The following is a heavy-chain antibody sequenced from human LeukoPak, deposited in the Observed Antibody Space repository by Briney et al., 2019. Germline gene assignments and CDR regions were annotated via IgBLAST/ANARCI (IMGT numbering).Heavy chain of an antibody. CDR2: FDPEDGET. J-gene: IGHJ6*02. D-gene: IGHD4-17*01. CDR3: ATDRGNGDLPRFYYYYGMDV. V-gene: IGHV1-24*01. Sequence: GASVKVSCKVSGYTLTELSMHWVRQAPGKGLEWMGGFDPEDGETIYAQKFQGRVTMTEDASTDTAYMELSSLRSEDTAVYYCATDRGNGDLPRFYYYYGMDVWGQGTTVTVSS. CDR1: GYTLTELS.